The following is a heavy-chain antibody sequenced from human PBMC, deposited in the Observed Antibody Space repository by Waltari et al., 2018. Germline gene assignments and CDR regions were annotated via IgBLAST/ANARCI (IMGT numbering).Heavy chain of an antibody. Sequence: QVQLVESGGGVVQPGRSLRLSCAASGFTFSSYDMHWVRQAPGKGLEWVAVISYDGSNKYYADSVKGRFTISRDNSKNTLYLQMNSLRAEDTAVYYCARGLGWEHDGGLWGQGTLVTVSS. CDR3: ARGLGWEHDGGL. V-gene: IGHV3-30-3*01. CDR1: GFTFSSYD. D-gene: IGHD1-26*01. CDR2: ISYDGSNK. J-gene: IGHJ1*01.